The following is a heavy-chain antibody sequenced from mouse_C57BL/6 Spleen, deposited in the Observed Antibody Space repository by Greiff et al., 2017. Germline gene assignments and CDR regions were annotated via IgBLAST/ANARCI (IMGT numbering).Heavy chain of an antibody. CDR2: VYPRSGNT. CDR1: GYTFTSYG. Sequence: VKLMESGAELARPGASVKLSCKASGYTFTSYGISWVKQRTGQGLVWILEVYPRSGNTYYNEKFKGKATLSADKASSTAYMELRSLTSEDSAVDFCARNYYAMDYWGQGTSVTVSS. J-gene: IGHJ4*01. CDR3: ARNYYAMDY. V-gene: IGHV1-81*01.